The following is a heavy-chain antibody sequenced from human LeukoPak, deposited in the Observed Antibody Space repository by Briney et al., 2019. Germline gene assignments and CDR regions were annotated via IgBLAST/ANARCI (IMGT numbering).Heavy chain of an antibody. V-gene: IGHV7-4-1*02. J-gene: IGHJ6*03. CDR1: GYTFTSYA. D-gene: IGHD5-12*01. Sequence: ASVKVSCKASGYTFTSYAMNWVRQAPGQGLEWMGWINTNTGNPTYAQGFTGRFVFSLDTSVSTAYLQISSLKAEDTAVYYCARGARPPHYYYYMDVWGKGTTVTVSS. CDR3: ARGARPPHYYYYMDV. CDR2: INTNTGNP.